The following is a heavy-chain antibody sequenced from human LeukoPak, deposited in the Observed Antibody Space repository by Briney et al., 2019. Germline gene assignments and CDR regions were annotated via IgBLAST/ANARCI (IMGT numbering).Heavy chain of an antibody. V-gene: IGHV4-4*02. CDR1: GGSISSSNW. CDR2: IYHSGST. J-gene: IGHJ4*02. Sequence: SGTLSLTCAVSGGSISSSNWWSWVRQPPGKGLEWIGEIYHSGSTNYNPSLKSRVTISVDKSKNQFSLKLSSVTAADTAVYYCASRPTVAYDFWSGYYFDYWGQGTLVTVSS. CDR3: ASRPTVAYDFWSGYYFDY. D-gene: IGHD3-3*01.